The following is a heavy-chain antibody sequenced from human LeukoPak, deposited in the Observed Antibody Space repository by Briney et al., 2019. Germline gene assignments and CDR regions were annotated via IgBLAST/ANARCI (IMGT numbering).Heavy chain of an antibody. V-gene: IGHV3-53*01. J-gene: IGHJ4*02. Sequence: TGGSLRLSCAASGFTFSTYSLNWVRQAPGKGLEWVSVIYSGGSTYYADSVKGRFTISRDNSKNTLYLQMNSLRAEDTAVYYCARGQNVPAWGQGTLVTVSS. CDR2: IYSGGST. D-gene: IGHD1-1*01. CDR1: GFTFSTYS. CDR3: ARGQNVPA.